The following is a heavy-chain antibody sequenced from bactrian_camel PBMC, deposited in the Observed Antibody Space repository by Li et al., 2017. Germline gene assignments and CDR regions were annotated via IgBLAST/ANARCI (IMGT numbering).Heavy chain of an antibody. Sequence: QVQLVESGGGLVHPGGSLRLSCAVSGSTFSRNCMGWFRQAPGKEREGVAAIYKGDGTTYYVDSVKGRFTISKDNAKNTLYLQMDRLRPEDTAMYYCATHEPCLPFLDRRPILEPDFSYWGQGTQVTVS. CDR2: IYKGDGTT. J-gene: IGHJ6*01. CDR1: GSTFSRNC. V-gene: IGHV3S54*01. CDR3: ATHEPCLPFLDRRPILEPDFSY.